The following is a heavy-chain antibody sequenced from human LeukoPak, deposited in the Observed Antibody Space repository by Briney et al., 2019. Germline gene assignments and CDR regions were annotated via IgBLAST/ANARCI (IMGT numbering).Heavy chain of an antibody. Sequence: GASLRLSCAGSRIAFRGYAMSWVRQAPGKGLEWVSGINGGDDRTYYADSVKGRFTISRDNSNNTLFLQMNSLRVEDTAVYYCAKLLYYYYDSSGYFDYWGQGTLVTVSS. V-gene: IGHV3-23*01. CDR2: INGGDDRT. D-gene: IGHD3-22*01. CDR3: AKLLYYYYDSSGYFDY. J-gene: IGHJ4*02. CDR1: RIAFRGYA.